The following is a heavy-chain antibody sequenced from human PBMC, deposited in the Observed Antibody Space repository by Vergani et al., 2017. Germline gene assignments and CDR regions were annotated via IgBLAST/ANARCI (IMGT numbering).Heavy chain of an antibody. Sequence: EEHLVESGGGLVKPGGSLRLSCVASGFTFGSYSVNWVRQAPGRGLEWVSSISSSGNYVYYAASVKGRFSISRDNANNLLSLQMNSLRADDTAVYYCARDQGSGTNRHHYGLDVWGQGTTVTVSS. CDR3: ARDQGSGTNRHHYGLDV. CDR1: GFTFGSYS. CDR2: ISSSGNYV. V-gene: IGHV3-21*06. J-gene: IGHJ6*02. D-gene: IGHD3-10*01.